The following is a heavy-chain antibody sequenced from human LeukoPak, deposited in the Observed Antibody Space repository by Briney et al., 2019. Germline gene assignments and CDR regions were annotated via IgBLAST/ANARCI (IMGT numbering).Heavy chain of an antibody. J-gene: IGHJ4*02. D-gene: IGHD3-22*01. CDR1: GYTFTTYW. Sequence: GESLKISCKGSGYTFTTYWIAWVRQMPGKGLEWMGIIYPGDSDTRYSPSFQGQVTMSADKSISTAYLQWSSLKASDTAMYYCARQRSSGYYDPFDYWGQGTLVTVSS. CDR2: IYPGDSDT. CDR3: ARQRSSGYYDPFDY. V-gene: IGHV5-51*01.